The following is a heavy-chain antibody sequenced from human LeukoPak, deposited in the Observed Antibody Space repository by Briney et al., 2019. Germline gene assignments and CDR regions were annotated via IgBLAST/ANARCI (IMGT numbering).Heavy chain of an antibody. V-gene: IGHV4-59*01. J-gene: IGHJ4*02. CDR3: ARGAPYSSGGLRGSEDLDY. Sequence: SETLSLTCTVSGGSISSYYWSWIRQPPGKGLEWIGYIYYSGSTNYNPSLKSRVTISVDTSKNQFSLKLSSVTAADTAVYYCARGAPYSSGGLRGSEDLDYWGQGTLVTVSS. CDR1: GGSISSYY. D-gene: IGHD6-19*01. CDR2: IYYSGST.